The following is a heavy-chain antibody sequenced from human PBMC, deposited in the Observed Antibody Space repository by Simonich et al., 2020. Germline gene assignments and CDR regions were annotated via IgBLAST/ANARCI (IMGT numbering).Heavy chain of an antibody. CDR3: ARGGLYFDY. D-gene: IGHD2-15*01. CDR1: GGSISSDY. CDR2: IYYRGST. J-gene: IGHJ4*02. Sequence: QVQLQESGPGLVKPSETLSLTCTVSGGSISSDYWSWIRQPPGKGLEWNGYIYYRGSTNYNPSLKSRVTISVDTSKNQFSLKLSSVTAADTAVYYCARGGLYFDYWGQGTLVTVSS. V-gene: IGHV4-59*01.